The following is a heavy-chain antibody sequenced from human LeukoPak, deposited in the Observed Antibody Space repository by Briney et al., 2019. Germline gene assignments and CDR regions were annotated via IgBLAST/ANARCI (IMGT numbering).Heavy chain of an antibody. J-gene: IGHJ4*02. CDR2: IKSKTDGGTT. Sequence: GRSLRLSCAASGFTFSNFGMHWVRQAPGKGLEWVGRIKSKTDGGTTDYAAPVKGRLTISRDGSKNTLYLQMNSLKTEDTAVYYCSYYYDSSGYPDFDYWGQGTLVTVSS. CDR1: GFTFSNFG. D-gene: IGHD3-22*01. CDR3: SYYYDSSGYPDFDY. V-gene: IGHV3-15*01.